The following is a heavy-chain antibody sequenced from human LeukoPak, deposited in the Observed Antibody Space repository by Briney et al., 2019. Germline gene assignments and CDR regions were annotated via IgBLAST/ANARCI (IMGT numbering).Heavy chain of an antibody. CDR3: ASASDDSSGYYEVGY. V-gene: IGHV1-69*05. CDR2: IIPIFGTA. J-gene: IGHJ4*02. D-gene: IGHD3-22*01. Sequence: GASVKVSCKASGGTFSSYAISWVRQAPGQGLEWMGGIIPIFGTANYAQKFQGRVTITTDESTSTAYMELSSLRFDDTAVYYCASASDDSSGYYEVGYWGQGTLVTVSS. CDR1: GGTFSSYA.